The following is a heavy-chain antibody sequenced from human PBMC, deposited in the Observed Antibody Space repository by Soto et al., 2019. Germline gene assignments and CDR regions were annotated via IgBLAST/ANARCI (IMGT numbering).Heavy chain of an antibody. CDR1: GGSISSYY. CDR3: ARGGITMVRGATSYYFDY. V-gene: IGHV4-59*01. CDR2: IYYSGST. Sequence: SETLSLTCTVSGGSISSYYWSWIRQPPGKGLEWIGYIYYSGSTNYNPSLKSRVTISVDTSKNQFSLKLSSVTAADTAVYYCARGGITMVRGATSYYFDYWGQGTLVTVSS. J-gene: IGHJ4*02. D-gene: IGHD3-10*01.